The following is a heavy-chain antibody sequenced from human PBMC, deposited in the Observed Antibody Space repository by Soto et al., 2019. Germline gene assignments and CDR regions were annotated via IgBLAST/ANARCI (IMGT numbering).Heavy chain of an antibody. CDR3: TRGLVDSSPPYTYHGMDV. CDR2: IGESGTNT. J-gene: IGHJ6*02. CDR1: GFTFSTYA. V-gene: IGHV3-23*01. Sequence: PGGSLRLSCADSGFTFSTYAMSWVRQAPGKGLEWVSTIGESGTNTYYADSVKGRFTISRDNSKNTLYLQMISLRAEDTAFYYCTRGLVDSSPPYTYHGMDVWGQGTTVTVSS. D-gene: IGHD3-9*01.